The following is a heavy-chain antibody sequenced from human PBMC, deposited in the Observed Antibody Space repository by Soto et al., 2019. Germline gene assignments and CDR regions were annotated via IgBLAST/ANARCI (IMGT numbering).Heavy chain of an antibody. V-gene: IGHV4-31*03. CDR2: IYYSGST. Sequence: SETLSLTCTVSGGSIISGGYYWILIRQHPGKGLEWIGYIYYSGSTYYNPSLKSRVTISVDTSKNQFSLKLSSVTAADTAVYYCARGRVYCSGGSCYANDAFDIWGQGTMVTVSS. D-gene: IGHD2-15*01. CDR1: GGSIISGGYY. CDR3: ARGRVYCSGGSCYANDAFDI. J-gene: IGHJ3*02.